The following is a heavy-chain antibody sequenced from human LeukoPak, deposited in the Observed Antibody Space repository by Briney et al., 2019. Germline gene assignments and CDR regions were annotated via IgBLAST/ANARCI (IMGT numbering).Heavy chain of an antibody. CDR2: IRYDGNNK. CDR3: ASYYDSSGYYVFDY. CDR1: GFTFSSYG. V-gene: IGHV3-30*02. J-gene: IGHJ4*02. Sequence: PGESLRLSCATSGFTFSSYGMHWVREAPGKGLEWVAFIRYDGNNKYYADSVKGRFTISRDNSKNTLYLHMNSLRAEDTAVYYCASYYDSSGYYVFDYWGQGTLVTVSS. D-gene: IGHD3-22*01.